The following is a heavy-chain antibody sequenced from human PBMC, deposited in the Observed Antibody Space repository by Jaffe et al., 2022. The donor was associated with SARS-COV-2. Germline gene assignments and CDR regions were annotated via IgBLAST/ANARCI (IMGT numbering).Heavy chain of an antibody. CDR3: ANSPKSGVTPILYFDY. Sequence: EVQLLESGGGLVQPGGSLRLSCAASGFTFSSYAMSWVRQAPGKGLEWVSAISGSGGSTYYADSVKGRFTISRDNSKNTLYLQMNSLRAEDTAVYYCANSPKSGVTPILYFDYWGQGTLVTVSS. V-gene: IGHV3-23*01. CDR1: GFTFSSYA. CDR2: ISGSGGST. D-gene: IGHD3-10*01. J-gene: IGHJ4*02.